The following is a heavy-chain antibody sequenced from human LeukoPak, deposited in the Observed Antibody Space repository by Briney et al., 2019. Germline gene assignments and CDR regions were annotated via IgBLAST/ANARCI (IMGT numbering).Heavy chain of an antibody. CDR1: GGSISSYY. CDR3: ARDTHDYFDY. Sequence: SETLSLTCTVSGGSISSYYWSWIRQPPGKGLEWIGYIYYSGSTNYNLSLKSRVTISVDTSKNQFSLKLSSVTAADTAVYYCARDTHDYFDYWGQGTLVTVSS. V-gene: IGHV4-59*01. J-gene: IGHJ4*02. CDR2: IYYSGST.